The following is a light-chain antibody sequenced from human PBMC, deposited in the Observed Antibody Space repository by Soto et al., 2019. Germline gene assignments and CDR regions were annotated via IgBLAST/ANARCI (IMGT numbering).Light chain of an antibody. Sequence: DIQMTHSPSPLSASVGDRVTITCRASQSIGSWLAGYQQKPGKAPKLLIYKASSLESGVPSRFSGSGSGTDFTLTIRSLQPDDFAAYYCQQYNSYSRTFGQGTKVEIK. CDR3: QQYNSYSRT. V-gene: IGKV1-5*03. CDR1: QSIGSW. J-gene: IGKJ1*01. CDR2: KAS.